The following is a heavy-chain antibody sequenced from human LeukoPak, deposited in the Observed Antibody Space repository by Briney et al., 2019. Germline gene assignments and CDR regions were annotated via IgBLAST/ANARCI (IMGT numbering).Heavy chain of an antibody. D-gene: IGHD3-22*01. Sequence: GGSLRLSCAASGFTFSTYAMSWVRQAPGKGLEWASGISGSGGISGGGGSTYYADSVKGRFTISRDNSKNTLYLQMNSLRVEDTAIYYCAKSYYDLAYYFDYWGQGTLVTVSS. CDR1: GFTFSTYA. CDR3: AKSYYDLAYYFDY. V-gene: IGHV3-23*01. CDR2: ISGSGGISGGGGST. J-gene: IGHJ4*02.